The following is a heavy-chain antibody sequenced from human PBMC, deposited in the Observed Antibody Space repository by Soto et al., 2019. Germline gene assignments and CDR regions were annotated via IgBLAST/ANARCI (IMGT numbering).Heavy chain of an antibody. J-gene: IGHJ5*02. CDR2: IWYDGSNK. CDR3: ERGGNWFEP. CDR1: GFTFSSYG. D-gene: IGHD3-10*01. Sequence: TGGSLRLSCAASGFTFSSYGMHWVRQAPGKGLEWVAVIWYDGSNKYYVDSMRGRFTISRDNAKNSLYLQMNSLRAEDTALYYCERGGNWFEPWGQGTLVTVSS. V-gene: IGHV3-33*01.